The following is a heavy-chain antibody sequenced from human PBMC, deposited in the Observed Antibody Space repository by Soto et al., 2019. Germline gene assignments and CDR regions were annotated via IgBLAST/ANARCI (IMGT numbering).Heavy chain of an antibody. CDR2: ISGSGGST. CDR3: AKDLERWSY. V-gene: IGHV3-23*01. D-gene: IGHD1-1*01. Sequence: ESLKISCAASGFTFSSYAMSWVRQAPGKGLEWVSAISGSGGSTYYADSVKGRFTISRDNSKNTLYLQMNSLRAEDTAVYYCAKDLERWSYWGQGTLVTVSS. CDR1: GFTFSSYA. J-gene: IGHJ4*02.